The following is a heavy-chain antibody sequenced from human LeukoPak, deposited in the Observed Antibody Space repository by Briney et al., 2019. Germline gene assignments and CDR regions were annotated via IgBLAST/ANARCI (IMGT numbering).Heavy chain of an antibody. V-gene: IGHV3-21*01. CDR2: ISSSSNYI. D-gene: IGHD3-22*01. CDR1: GFTLSFYN. J-gene: IGHJ4*02. CDR3: ATGSGYYYGH. Sequence: GGSLRLSCAASGFTLSFYNMNWVRQAPGKGLEWVSFISSSSNYIYYADSVKGRFTISRDNAKNSLYLQMNSLRAEDTAVYYCATGSGYYYGHWGQGTLVTVSS.